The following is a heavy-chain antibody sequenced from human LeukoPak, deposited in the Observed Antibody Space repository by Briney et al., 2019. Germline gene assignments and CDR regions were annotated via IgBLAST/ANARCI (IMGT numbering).Heavy chain of an antibody. Sequence: GGSLRLSCAASGINFSGYAMHWVRQAPGKGLEWVAIISYDGSNKNYADSVKGRLTISRDNSNNMLFLQLNSLRTYDTAVYFCATAYSSGWADYWGQGTLVTVSS. J-gene: IGHJ4*02. CDR2: ISYDGSNK. D-gene: IGHD6-19*01. CDR1: GINFSGYA. V-gene: IGHV3-30*04. CDR3: ATAYSSGWADY.